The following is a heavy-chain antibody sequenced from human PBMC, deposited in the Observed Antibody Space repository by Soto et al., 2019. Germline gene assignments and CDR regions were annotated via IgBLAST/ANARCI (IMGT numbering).Heavy chain of an antibody. V-gene: IGHV3-23*01. CDR3: AKAGGGYTKWHFDS. CDR1: GFSFSGYA. Sequence: EVQLLESGGGSVQPGGSLRLSCAASGFSFSGYAMAWVRQAPGKGLEWVSGISGSGATTYYADSVKGRCTISRDNSKNTLSLQVIRLSAEDTAVYYCAKAGGGYTKWHFDSWGHGSLVTVSS. CDR2: ISGSGATT. D-gene: IGHD5-12*01. J-gene: IGHJ4*01.